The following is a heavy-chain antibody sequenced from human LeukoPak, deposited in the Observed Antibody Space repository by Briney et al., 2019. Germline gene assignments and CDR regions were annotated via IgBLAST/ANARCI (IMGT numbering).Heavy chain of an antibody. V-gene: IGHV4-59*01. D-gene: IGHD3-10*02. CDR2: IYYSGST. Sequence: SETLSLTCAVSGGSISSYYWSWIRQPPGKGLEWIGYIYYSGSTNYNPSLKSRVTISVDTSKNQFSLKLSSVTAADTAVYYCARAMLAAHFDLWGRGTLVTVSS. CDR1: GGSISSYY. CDR3: ARAMLAAHFDL. J-gene: IGHJ2*01.